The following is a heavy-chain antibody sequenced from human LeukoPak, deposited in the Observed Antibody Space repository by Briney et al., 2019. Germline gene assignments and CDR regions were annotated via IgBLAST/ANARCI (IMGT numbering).Heavy chain of an antibody. Sequence: PGGSLRLSCAASGFTFSSYNMNWVRQAPGKGLEWVAFIRYDGSNKYYADSVKGRFTISRDNSKNTLYLQMNSLRAEDTAVYYCAKGQGWLQFFDYWGQGTLVTVSS. D-gene: IGHD5-24*01. CDR2: IRYDGSNK. CDR3: AKGQGWLQFFDY. V-gene: IGHV3-30*02. CDR1: GFTFSSYN. J-gene: IGHJ4*02.